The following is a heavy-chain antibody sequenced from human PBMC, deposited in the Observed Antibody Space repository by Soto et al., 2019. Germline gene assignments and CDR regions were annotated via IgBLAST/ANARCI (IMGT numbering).Heavy chain of an antibody. CDR1: GGSFTSYY. CDR3: ARDFDY. J-gene: IGHJ4*02. Sequence: QVRLQQWGAGLLKPSETLSLTCAVYGGSFTSYYWSWIRQPPGKGLEWIGDISHGGITNYNPSLKSLVTRSLDTSQNHFSLRLTSVTAADTAVYYCARDFDYWGQGTLVTVSS. V-gene: IGHV4-34*01. CDR2: ISHGGIT.